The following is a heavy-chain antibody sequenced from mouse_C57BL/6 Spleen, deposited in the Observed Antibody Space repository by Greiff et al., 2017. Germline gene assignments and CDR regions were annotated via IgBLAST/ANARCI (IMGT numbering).Heavy chain of an antibody. CDR1: GHTFTSYW. J-gene: IGHJ4*01. Sequence: QVQLQQPGAELVKPGASVKLSCKASGHTFTSYWMQWVKQRPGQGLEWIGEIDPSDSYTNYNQKFKGKATLTVDTSSSTAYMQLSSLTSEDSAVYYCARSLPMITKAMDYWGQGTSVTVSS. V-gene: IGHV1-50*01. CDR2: IDPSDSYT. D-gene: IGHD2-4*01. CDR3: ARSLPMITKAMDY.